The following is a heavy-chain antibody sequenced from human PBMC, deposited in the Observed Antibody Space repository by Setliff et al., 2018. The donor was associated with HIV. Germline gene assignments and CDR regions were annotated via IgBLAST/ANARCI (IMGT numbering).Heavy chain of an antibody. Sequence: ASVKVSCKASGGTFSSYAISWVRQAPGQGLEWMGGIIPIFGTANYAQKFQGRVTITTDESTSTAYMELSSLRSEDTAVYYCVSAYCGGDCYSVGDAFDIWGQGTMVTVSS. CDR2: IIPIFGTA. J-gene: IGHJ3*02. CDR3: VSAYCGGDCYSVGDAFDI. D-gene: IGHD2-21*02. V-gene: IGHV1-69*05. CDR1: GGTFSSYA.